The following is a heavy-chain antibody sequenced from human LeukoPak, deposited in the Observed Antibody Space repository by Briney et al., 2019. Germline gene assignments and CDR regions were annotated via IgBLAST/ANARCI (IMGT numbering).Heavy chain of an antibody. D-gene: IGHD6-13*01. CDR1: GESFSGYY. J-gene: IGHJ4*02. CDR2: INQGGTT. CDR3: ASSREYSSNYWYHYFLH. V-gene: IGHV4-34*01. Sequence: SETLSLTCAVYGESFSGYYWSWVRQPPGKGLEWITEINQGGTTNYNPSLKSRVTISVDMSNNQFSLKLSSVTAADTAVYFCASSREYSSNYWYHYFLHWGQGTLVTVSS.